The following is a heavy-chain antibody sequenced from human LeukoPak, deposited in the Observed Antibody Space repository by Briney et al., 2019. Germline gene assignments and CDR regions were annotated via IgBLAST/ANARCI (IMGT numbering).Heavy chain of an antibody. CDR2: ISGSGGST. D-gene: IGHD5-12*01. CDR3: AKDAIVATGYYYYGMDV. Sequence: GSLRLSCAASGFTFSSYAMSWVRQAPGKGLEWASAISGSGGSTYYADSVKGRFTISRDNSKNTLYLQMNSLRAKDTAVYYCAKDAIVATGYYYYGMDVWGQGTTVTVSS. V-gene: IGHV3-23*01. CDR1: GFTFSSYA. J-gene: IGHJ6*02.